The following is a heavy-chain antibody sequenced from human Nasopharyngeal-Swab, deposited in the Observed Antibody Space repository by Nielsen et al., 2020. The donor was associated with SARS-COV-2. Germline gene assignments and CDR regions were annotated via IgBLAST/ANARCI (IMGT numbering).Heavy chain of an antibody. V-gene: IGHV1-24*01. Sequence: ASVKVSCKVSGYTLTELSMHWVRQAPGKGLEWVGGFDPEDGETIYAQKFQGRVTMTEDTSTDTAYMELSGLTSEYTAVYYCTTVAGSYGRFDYWGQGTLVTVSS. CDR2: FDPEDGET. D-gene: IGHD1-26*01. CDR1: GYTLTELS. CDR3: TTVAGSYGRFDY. J-gene: IGHJ4*02.